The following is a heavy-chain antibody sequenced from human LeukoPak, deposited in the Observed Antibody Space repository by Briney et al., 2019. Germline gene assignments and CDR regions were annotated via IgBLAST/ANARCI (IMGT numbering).Heavy chain of an antibody. Sequence: GGSLRLSCAASGFTFSSYAMSWVRQAPGKGLEWVSAISGSGGSTYYADSVKGRFTISRDNSKNTLYLQMNSLRAEDTAVYYCAKQGDWFVVVPAADFDYWGQGTLVTVSS. V-gene: IGHV3-23*01. CDR1: GFTFSSYA. CDR2: ISGSGGST. J-gene: IGHJ4*02. D-gene: IGHD2-2*01. CDR3: AKQGDWFVVVPAADFDY.